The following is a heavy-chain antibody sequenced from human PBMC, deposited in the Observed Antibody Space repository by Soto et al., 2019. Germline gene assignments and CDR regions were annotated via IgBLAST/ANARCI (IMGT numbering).Heavy chain of an antibody. V-gene: IGHV1-69*13. Sequence: ASVKVSCKASGGTFSSYAISWVRQAPGQGLEWMGGIVPIFGTANYAQKFQGRVTITADESTSTAYMELSSLSSEDTAVYYCARGRYSGYDTPSNYGMYVWGQGTT. J-gene: IGHJ6*02. D-gene: IGHD5-12*01. CDR1: GGTFSSYA. CDR3: ARGRYSGYDTPSNYGMYV. CDR2: IVPIFGTA.